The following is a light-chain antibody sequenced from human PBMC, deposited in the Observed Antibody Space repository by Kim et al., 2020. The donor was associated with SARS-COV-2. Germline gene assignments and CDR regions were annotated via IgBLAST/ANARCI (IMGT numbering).Light chain of an antibody. Sequence: EVLMTQFPATLSGSPGDEATLSCRASQSVSNNLAWYQQKPGRAPRLLIYGASTRATGTPARFSGSGSGTEFTLTISSLQSEDFAVYYCQQYDNLPPYTFGQGTKLEI. CDR2: GAS. V-gene: IGKV3-15*01. J-gene: IGKJ2*01. CDR1: QSVSNN. CDR3: QQYDNLPPYT.